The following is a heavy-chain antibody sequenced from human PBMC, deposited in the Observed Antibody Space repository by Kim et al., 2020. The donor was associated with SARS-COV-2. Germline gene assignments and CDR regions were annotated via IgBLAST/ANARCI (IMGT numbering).Heavy chain of an antibody. Sequence: GGSLRLSCAASGFTFSSYSMNWVRQAPGKGLEWVSSISSSSSYIYYADSVKGRFTISRDNAKNSLYLQMNSLRAEDTAVYYCASSLLRFLEWFPNYYYGMIVSGQGTTVAGAS. CDR1: GFTFSSYS. J-gene: IGHJ6*02. CDR2: ISSSSSYI. CDR3: ASSLLRFLEWFPNYYYGMIV. V-gene: IGHV3-21*01. D-gene: IGHD3-3*01.